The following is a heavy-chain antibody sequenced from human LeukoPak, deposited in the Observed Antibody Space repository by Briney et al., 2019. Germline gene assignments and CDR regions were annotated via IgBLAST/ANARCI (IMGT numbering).Heavy chain of an antibody. Sequence: GGSLRLSCAASGFIFNSYAMSWIRQAPGRGLEWVSYISSSGSTIYYADSVKGRFTISRDNAKNSLYLQMNSLRAEDTAVYYCASSSGWYWFGYWGQGTLVTVSS. D-gene: IGHD6-19*01. J-gene: IGHJ4*02. CDR1: GFIFNSYA. CDR2: ISSSGSTI. CDR3: ASSSGWYWFGY. V-gene: IGHV3-11*01.